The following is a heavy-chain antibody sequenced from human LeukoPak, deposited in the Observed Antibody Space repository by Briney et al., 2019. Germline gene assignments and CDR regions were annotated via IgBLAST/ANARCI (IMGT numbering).Heavy chain of an antibody. Sequence: ASVKVSCKASGYTLTSYYMHWVRQAPGQGLEWMGIINPSGGSTSYAQKFQGRVTMTRDTSTSTVYMELSSLRSEDTAVYYCARDGTRTTYYDFWSGYQQPNYYYYYGMDVWGQGTTVTVSS. D-gene: IGHD3-3*01. CDR1: GYTLTSYY. CDR2: INPSGGST. V-gene: IGHV1-46*01. CDR3: ARDGTRTTYYDFWSGYQQPNYYYYYGMDV. J-gene: IGHJ6*02.